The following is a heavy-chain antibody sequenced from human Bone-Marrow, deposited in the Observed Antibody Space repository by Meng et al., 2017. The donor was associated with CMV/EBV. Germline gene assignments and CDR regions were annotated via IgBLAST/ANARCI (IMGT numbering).Heavy chain of an antibody. D-gene: IGHD2-8*01. CDR3: ARGPFVLPWGRTICYGDGMDV. Sequence: ASVKVSCKASGYTFTSYDINWVRQATGQGLEWMGWMDPNGGDTGYAQKFQGRVTITRNTSISTAYMELSSLRSEDTAVYYCARGPFVLPWGRTICYGDGMDVWGQGATVTVSS. V-gene: IGHV1-8*03. J-gene: IGHJ6*02. CDR1: GYTFTSYD. CDR2: MDPNGGDT.